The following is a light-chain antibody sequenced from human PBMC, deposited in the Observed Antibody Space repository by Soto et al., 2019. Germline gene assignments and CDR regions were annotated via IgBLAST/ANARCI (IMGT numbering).Light chain of an antibody. CDR1: TGAVTSGHY. CDR2: DTN. J-gene: IGLJ2*01. V-gene: IGLV7-46*01. CDR3: LLSDGGAGV. Sequence: QAVVTQEPSLTVSPGGTVTLTCGSSTGAVTSGHYPYWFQQKPGQAPRTLIYDTNNQHSWTPARFSGSLLGGKAALTLSGAQPEDEADYYCLLSDGGAGVFGGGTKLTVL.